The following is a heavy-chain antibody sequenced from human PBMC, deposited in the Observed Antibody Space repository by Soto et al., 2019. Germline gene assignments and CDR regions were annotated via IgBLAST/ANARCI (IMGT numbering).Heavy chain of an antibody. D-gene: IGHD2-15*01. Sequence: PSETLSLTFTVSGGSISSGGYYWRWIRQHPGKGLEWIGYIYHSGSTYYNPSLKSRVTISVDTSKNQFSLKLSSVTAADTAVYYCARFAPKTIVVRWGGSLFDPWGQGTLVTVSS. CDR3: ARFAPKTIVVRWGGSLFDP. V-gene: IGHV4-31*03. CDR1: GGSISSGGYY. CDR2: IYHSGST. J-gene: IGHJ5*02.